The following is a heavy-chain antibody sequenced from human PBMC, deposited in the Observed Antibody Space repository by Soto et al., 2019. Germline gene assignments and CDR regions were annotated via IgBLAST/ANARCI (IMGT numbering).Heavy chain of an antibody. V-gene: IGHV5-10-1*01. Sequence: GESMKISCKGSRYSFTSDLLTRVRQIPGKGLEWMGRIDPSDSYTNYSPSFQGHVTISADKSISTAYLQWSSLKASDTAMHYCSYIMVWCDDDYY. J-gene: IGHJ6*01. CDR2: IDPSDSYT. D-gene: IGHD2-21*01. CDR1: RYSFTSDL. CDR3: SYIMVWCDDDYY.